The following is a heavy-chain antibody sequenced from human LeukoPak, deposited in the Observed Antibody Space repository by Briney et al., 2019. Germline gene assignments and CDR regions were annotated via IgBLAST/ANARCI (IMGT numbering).Heavy chain of an antibody. V-gene: IGHV4-39*07. Sequence: PSETLSLTCTVSGGSINSRTYYWGCIRQPPGRGLEWIVTIYYSGTTYYNPSLKGRLSTALDTSKNQFSLRLSSVTAADTAIYYCARDFSSSSTVYYYYMDVWGKGTTVTVSS. CDR1: GGSINSRTYY. CDR3: ARDFSSSSTVYYYYMDV. J-gene: IGHJ6*03. CDR2: IYYSGTT. D-gene: IGHD6-6*01.